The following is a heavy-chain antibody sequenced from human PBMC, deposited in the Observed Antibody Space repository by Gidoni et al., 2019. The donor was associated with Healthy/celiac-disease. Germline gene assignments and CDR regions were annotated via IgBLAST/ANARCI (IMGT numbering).Heavy chain of an antibody. Sequence: EVKNPGASVKVSCQASGCTFSSYTISWVRHAPGQGLEWMGRIIPSLGIANYAQKFQGRVTITADKSTSTAYMERSSLRSEDTAVCYCAAAADYCSGGSCYSPDYWGQGTLVTVSS. CDR3: AAAADYCSGGSCYSPDY. J-gene: IGHJ4*02. D-gene: IGHD2-15*01. CDR2: IIPSLGIA. CDR1: GCTFSSYT. V-gene: IGHV1-69*02.